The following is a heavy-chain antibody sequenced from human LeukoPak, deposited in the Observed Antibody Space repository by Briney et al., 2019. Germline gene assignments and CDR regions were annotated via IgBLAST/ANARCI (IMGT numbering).Heavy chain of an antibody. CDR2: INHSGST. CDR3: ARAGGAVAIDY. J-gene: IGHJ4*02. CDR1: GESFSGYY. V-gene: IGHV4-34*01. Sequence: SETLSLTCAVYGESFSGYYWSWIRQPPGKGLEWIGEINHSGSTKYNPSLKSRVTLSVDTSKNQFSLKLSSVTAADTAVYYCARAGGAVAIDYWGQGTLVTVSS. D-gene: IGHD6-19*01.